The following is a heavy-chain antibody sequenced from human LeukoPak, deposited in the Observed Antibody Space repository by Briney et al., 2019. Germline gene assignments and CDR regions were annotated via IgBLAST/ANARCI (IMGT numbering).Heavy chain of an antibody. CDR1: GYALTELS. D-gene: IGHD1-7*01. CDR2: FDPEDGET. V-gene: IGHV1-24*01. J-gene: IGHJ4*02. CDR3: ATAGVLELGRYYFDY. Sequence: ASVKVSCKVSGYALTELSMHWVRQAPGKGLEWMGGFDPEDGETIYAQKFQGRVTMTEDTSTNTAYMELSSLRSEDTAVYYCATAGVLELGRYYFDYWGQGTLVTVSS.